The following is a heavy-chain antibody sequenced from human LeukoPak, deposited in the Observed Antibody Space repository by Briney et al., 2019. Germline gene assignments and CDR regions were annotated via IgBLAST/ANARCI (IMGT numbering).Heavy chain of an antibody. D-gene: IGHD3-10*01. CDR1: GGPFSGCY. V-gene: IGHV4-34*01. CDR2: INHSGST. Sequence: PSETLSLTCAVYGGPFSGCYWSWIRQPPGRGLEWIGEINHSGSTNYNPSLKSRVTISVDTSKNQFSLKLSSVTAADTAVYYCARGIGIYYGSGSLYWFDPWGQGTLVTVSS. CDR3: ARGIGIYYGSGSLYWFDP. J-gene: IGHJ5*02.